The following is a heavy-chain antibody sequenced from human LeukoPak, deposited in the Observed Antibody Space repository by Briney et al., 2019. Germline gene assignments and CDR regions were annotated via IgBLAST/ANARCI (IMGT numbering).Heavy chain of an antibody. CDR2: IYYSGST. CDR1: GGSISSSSYY. D-gene: IGHD2-15*01. Sequence: SETLSLTCTVSGGSISSSSYYWGWIRQPPGKGLEWIGSIYYSGSTYYNPSLKGRVTISVDTSKNQFSLKLSSVTAADTAVYYCARSRCGGSCYSYYYYYMDVWGKGTTVTVSS. J-gene: IGHJ6*03. V-gene: IGHV4-39*01. CDR3: ARSRCGGSCYSYYYYYMDV.